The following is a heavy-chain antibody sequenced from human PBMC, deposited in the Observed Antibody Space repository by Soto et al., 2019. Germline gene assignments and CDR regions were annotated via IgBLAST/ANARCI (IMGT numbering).Heavy chain of an antibody. V-gene: IGHV3-74*01. CDR1: GFTFSSYW. CDR2: INSDGSST. Sequence: GGSLRLSCAASGFTFSSYWMHWVRQAPGKGLAWVSRINSDGSSTSYADSVKGRFTISRDNAKNTLYLQMNSLRAEDTAVYYCAGSVAGEGYYGMDVWGQGTTVTVSS. CDR3: AGSVAGEGYYGMDV. D-gene: IGHD3-16*01. J-gene: IGHJ6*02.